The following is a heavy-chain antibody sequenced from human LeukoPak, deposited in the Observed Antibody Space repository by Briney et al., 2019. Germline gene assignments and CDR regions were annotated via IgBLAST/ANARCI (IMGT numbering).Heavy chain of an antibody. CDR2: ISPSSSSI. D-gene: IGHD6-13*01. V-gene: IGHV3-48*02. J-gene: IGHJ4*02. CDR3: ARALYSSSPDY. CDR1: GFTFSSYS. Sequence: GGSLRLSCAASGFTFSSYSMNWVRQAPGKGLEWVSYISPSSSSIHYADSVRGRFTISRDNAKNSVYLQMISLGDEDTAVYYCARALYSSSPDYWGQGTLVTVSS.